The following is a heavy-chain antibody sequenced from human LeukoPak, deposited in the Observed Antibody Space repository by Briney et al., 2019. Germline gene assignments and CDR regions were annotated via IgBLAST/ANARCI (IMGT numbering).Heavy chain of an antibody. D-gene: IGHD3-10*01. V-gene: IGHV3-53*01. CDR1: GFTVSSSY. CDR2: MYSGGST. Sequence: PGGSLRLSCAASGFTVSSSYMSWVRQAPGKGLEWVSTMYSGGSTYYGDSVKCRFTISRDSSKSPLYLQMNTLRVEDSAVYFCARDTTMVDWGQGTLVTVSS. CDR3: ARDTTMVD. J-gene: IGHJ4*02.